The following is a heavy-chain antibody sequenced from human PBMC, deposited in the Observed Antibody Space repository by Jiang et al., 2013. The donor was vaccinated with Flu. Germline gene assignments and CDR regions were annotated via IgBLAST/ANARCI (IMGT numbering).Heavy chain of an antibody. CDR3: ARNGDYWVGST. D-gene: IGHD3-10*01. V-gene: IGHV4-39*01. Sequence: VKPSETLSLTCTVSGGSVTSSGFFWGWIRQPPGKGLEWIGSIHYSGATYYNPSVKSRITISVDTSRNEFSVRLTSVTAADTAVYYCARNGDYWVGSTWGQGTLVTVSS. CDR1: GGSVTSSGFF. J-gene: IGHJ5*02. CDR2: IHYSGAT.